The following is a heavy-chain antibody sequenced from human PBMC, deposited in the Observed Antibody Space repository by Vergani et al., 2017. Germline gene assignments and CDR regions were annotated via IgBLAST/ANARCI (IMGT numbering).Heavy chain of an antibody. CDR2: ISDGGETK. CDR1: GFIFSDYY. J-gene: IGHJ5*02. V-gene: IGHV3-11*01. CDR3: GRKQSPASLMVKPIDI. Sequence: QVHLVASGGDLVRPGGSLRLSCAASGFIFSDYYMTWIRQTPGKGLEWLAHISDGGETKMYAESLKGRFTVSRDNTKNLLILQMKTLKVDDTATYYCGRKQSPASLMVKPIDIWGQGTLVTVSS. D-gene: IGHD1/OR15-1a*01.